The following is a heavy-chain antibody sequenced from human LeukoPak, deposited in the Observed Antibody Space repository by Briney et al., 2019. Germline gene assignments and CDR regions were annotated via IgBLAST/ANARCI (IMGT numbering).Heavy chain of an antibody. CDR2: IHYSGSA. CDR1: NGPINTYQ. Sequence: SETLSLTCTVSNGPINTYQWSWIRQPPGKGLEWIGNIHYSGSANYNPSLKSRVVISVDTSKNQFSLKLSSVTAADTAVYYCASHTVGAAFDYWGQGTLVTVSS. J-gene: IGHJ4*02. V-gene: IGHV4-59*12. D-gene: IGHD1-26*01. CDR3: ASHTVGAAFDY.